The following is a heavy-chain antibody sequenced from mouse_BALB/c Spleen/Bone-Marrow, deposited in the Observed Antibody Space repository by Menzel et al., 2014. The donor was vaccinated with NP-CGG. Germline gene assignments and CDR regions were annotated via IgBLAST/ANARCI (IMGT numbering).Heavy chain of an antibody. D-gene: IGHD2-4*01. CDR3: ARGGGLRGLYPMDY. V-gene: IGHV5-6-5*01. Sequence: EVKLEESGGGLVKPGGSLKLSCAGSGFTFSSYAMSWGRQTPEKRLEWVASISSGGGTYYPASVKGRFTISRDNVRNILSLQMSSLRSEDTAMYYCARGGGLRGLYPMDYWGQGTSVTVSS. CDR2: ISSGGGT. J-gene: IGHJ4*01. CDR1: GFTFSSYA.